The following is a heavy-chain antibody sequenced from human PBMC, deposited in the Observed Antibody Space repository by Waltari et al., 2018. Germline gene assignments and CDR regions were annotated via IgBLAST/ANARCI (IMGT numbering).Heavy chain of an antibody. CDR3: ASPPSGYLDHLAY. Sequence: QLQLQESGPGLVKPSETLSLTCTVSGDAVRSGGYYWAWIRQAPGKGLEGIGSIHYSGYAYYNSSLNSRGTLSVDTSQNQFSLKLSSFTAADTGVYFCASPPSGYLDHLAYWGQGALVTVSS. V-gene: IGHV4-39*01. D-gene: IGHD5-18*01. CDR2: IHYSGYA. J-gene: IGHJ4*02. CDR1: GDAVRSGGYY.